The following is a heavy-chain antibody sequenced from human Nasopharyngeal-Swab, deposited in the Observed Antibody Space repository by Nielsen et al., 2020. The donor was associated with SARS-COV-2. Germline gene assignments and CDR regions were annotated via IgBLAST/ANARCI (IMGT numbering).Heavy chain of an antibody. CDR3: ARLLEVGGTPLDY. CDR1: GFTFSTYW. CDR2: IRQDESEK. Sequence: GEPLKISCEASGFTFSTYWMSWVRQAPGKGLEWVANIRQDESEKYYVDSVKGRFTISRDNAKNSLFLQMNSLRVADTAVYYCARLLEVGGTPLDYWGQGTLVSVSS. V-gene: IGHV3-7*01. J-gene: IGHJ4*02. D-gene: IGHD6-19*01.